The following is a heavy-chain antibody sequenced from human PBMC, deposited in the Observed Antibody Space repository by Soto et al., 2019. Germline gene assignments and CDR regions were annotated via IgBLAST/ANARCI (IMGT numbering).Heavy chain of an antibody. V-gene: IGHV3-9*01. J-gene: IGHJ4*02. D-gene: IGHD5-12*01. Sequence: EVQLVESGGGLVQPGRSLRLSCAASGFNFDDYAMHWVRQAPGKNMEWVSGISWEGGSVGYADSVKGRFPISRDNAKNSLYLEINDLRSEDTALYYCAKDHDEDFGFDLDYMNYWGQGTLVTVSS. CDR2: ISWEGGSV. CDR1: GFNFDDYA. CDR3: AKDHDEDFGFDLDYMNY.